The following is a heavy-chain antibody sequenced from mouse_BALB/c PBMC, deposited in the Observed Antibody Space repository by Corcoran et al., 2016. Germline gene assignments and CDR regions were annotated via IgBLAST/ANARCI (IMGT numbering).Heavy chain of an antibody. J-gene: IGHJ4*01. Sequence: QIQLVQSGPELKKPGETVKISCKASGYTFTNYGMNWVKQAPGKGLKWMGWINTYTGEPTYDDDFKGRFAFSVETSASTAYLQINNLKNEDTATYFCAREPYAMDYWGQGTSVTVSS. CDR1: GYTFTNYG. CDR2: INTYTGEP. CDR3: AREPYAMDY. V-gene: IGHV9-3-1*01.